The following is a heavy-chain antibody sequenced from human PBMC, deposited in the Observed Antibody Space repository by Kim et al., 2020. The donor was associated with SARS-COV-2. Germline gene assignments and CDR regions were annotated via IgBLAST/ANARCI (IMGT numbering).Heavy chain of an antibody. CDR1: GFTFSSYA. Sequence: GGSLRLSCAASGFTFSSYAMSWVRQAPGKGLEWVSAISGSGGSTYYADSVKGRFTISRDNSKNTLYLQMNSLRAEDTAVYYCASYRVGGSGWYYFDYWGQGTLVTVSS. J-gene: IGHJ4*02. CDR2: ISGSGGST. D-gene: IGHD6-19*01. V-gene: IGHV3-23*01. CDR3: ASYRVGGSGWYYFDY.